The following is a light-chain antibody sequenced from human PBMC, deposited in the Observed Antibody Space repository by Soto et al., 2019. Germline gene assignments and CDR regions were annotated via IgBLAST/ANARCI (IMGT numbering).Light chain of an antibody. V-gene: IGKV1-39*01. Sequence: DIQMTQSPSSLSASVGDRVTITCRASQSISSYLNWYQQKPGKAPKLLIYAASSLQSGVPSRFSGRGSGAEFTLTTSSLQHADFSTNYYQQSNSTPPTFGQGTTREIK. J-gene: IGKJ1*01. CDR3: QQSNSTPPT. CDR1: QSISSY. CDR2: AAS.